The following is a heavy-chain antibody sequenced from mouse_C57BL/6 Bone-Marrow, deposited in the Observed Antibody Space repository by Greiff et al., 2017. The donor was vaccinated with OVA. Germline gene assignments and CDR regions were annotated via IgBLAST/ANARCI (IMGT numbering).Heavy chain of an antibody. Sequence: QVQLQQPGAELVRPGSSVKLSCKASGYTFTSYWMHWVKQRPIQGLEWIGNIDPSDSETHYNQKFKDKATLTVDKSSSTAYMQLSSLTSEDSSVYYCARQRTNYDYGYYAMDYWGQGTSVTVSS. CDR2: IDPSDSET. D-gene: IGHD2-4*01. CDR3: ARQRTNYDYGYYAMDY. CDR1: GYTFTSYW. J-gene: IGHJ4*01. V-gene: IGHV1-52*01.